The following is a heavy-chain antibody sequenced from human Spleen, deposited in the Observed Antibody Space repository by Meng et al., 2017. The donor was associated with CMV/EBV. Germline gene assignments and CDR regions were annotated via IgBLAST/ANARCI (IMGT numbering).Heavy chain of an antibody. J-gene: IGHJ4*02. CDR3: ARDRRMAAAHYYFDY. CDR1: GDTFSTSY. CDR2: SNPGGEKK. Sequence: SGDTFSTSYIHWVRQAAGQGVEGMGRSNPGGEKKSKAHNFRERVTMTRDTSTSTVYMELSSLRSEDTDVYFCARDRRMAAAHYYFDYWGQGTLVTVSS. D-gene: IGHD2-15*01. V-gene: IGHV1-46*01.